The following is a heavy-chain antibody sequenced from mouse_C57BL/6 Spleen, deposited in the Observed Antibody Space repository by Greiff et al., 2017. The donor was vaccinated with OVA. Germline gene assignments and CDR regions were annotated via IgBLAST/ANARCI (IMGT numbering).Heavy chain of an antibody. CDR3: VRQGRTWFAY. CDR2: IRSKSNNYAT. V-gene: IGHV10-1*01. D-gene: IGHD3-3*01. CDR1: GFSFNTYA. Sequence: EVQVVESGGGLVQPKGSLKLSCAASGFSFNTYAMNWVRQAPGKGLEWVARIRSKSNNYATYYADSVKDRFTISRDDSESMLYLQMNNLKTEDTAMYYCVRQGRTWFAYWGQGTLVTVSA. J-gene: IGHJ3*01.